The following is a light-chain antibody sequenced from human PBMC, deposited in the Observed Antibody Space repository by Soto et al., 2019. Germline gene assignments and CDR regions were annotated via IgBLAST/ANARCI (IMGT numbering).Light chain of an antibody. CDR3: QQSYSTSWT. V-gene: IGKV1-39*01. Sequence: DIQMTQSPSSLYASVGDRVTITCRASQSISSYLNWYQQKPGKAPKLLIYAASSLQSGVPSMFSGSVSGTDFSLTFSSLQPEDFATYYCQQSYSTSWTFGQGTKVDIK. CDR2: AAS. J-gene: IGKJ1*01. CDR1: QSISSY.